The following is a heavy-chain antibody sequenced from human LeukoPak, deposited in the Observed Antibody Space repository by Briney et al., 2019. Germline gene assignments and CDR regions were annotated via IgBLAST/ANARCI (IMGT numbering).Heavy chain of an antibody. V-gene: IGHV3-9*01. CDR3: ATLGVNTVTLPSDVY. D-gene: IGHD4-17*01. J-gene: IGHJ4*02. Sequence: TGGSLRLSCAASGFTFDDYAMHWVRQAPGKGLEWVSGINWNSGSIGYADSVKGRFTISRDNAKNSLYLQMNSLRAEDTALYYCATLGVNTVTLPSDVYWGQGTLVTVSS. CDR1: GFTFDDYA. CDR2: INWNSGSI.